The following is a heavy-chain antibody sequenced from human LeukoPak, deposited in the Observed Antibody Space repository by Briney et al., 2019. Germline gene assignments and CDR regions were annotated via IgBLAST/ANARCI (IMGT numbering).Heavy chain of an antibody. J-gene: IGHJ4*02. CDR1: GFSFSSYA. CDR2: ISGDGTRT. V-gene: IGHV3-23*01. Sequence: GGSLRLSCAASGFSFSSYAMTWARQAPVEGLEWVSAISGDGTRTYYADSVKGRFTISRDNSKNTLYLEMSSLRVEDTAIYYCAKWPEGAMDYFDYWSQGTLVTVSS. D-gene: IGHD3-16*01. CDR3: AKWPEGAMDYFDY.